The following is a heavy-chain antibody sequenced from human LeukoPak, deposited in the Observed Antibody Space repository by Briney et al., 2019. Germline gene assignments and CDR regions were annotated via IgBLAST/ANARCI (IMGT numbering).Heavy chain of an antibody. Sequence: PGGSLRLSCAASGFTFSSYGMHWVRQAPGKGLEWVAVIWYDGSNKYYADSVKGRFTISRDNSKTTLYLQMNSLRAEDTAVYYCARDIPPSYSSGWYRYYYYYGMDVWGQGTTVTVSS. V-gene: IGHV3-33*01. D-gene: IGHD6-19*01. CDR2: IWYDGSNK. J-gene: IGHJ6*02. CDR3: ARDIPPSYSSGWYRYYYYYGMDV. CDR1: GFTFSSYG.